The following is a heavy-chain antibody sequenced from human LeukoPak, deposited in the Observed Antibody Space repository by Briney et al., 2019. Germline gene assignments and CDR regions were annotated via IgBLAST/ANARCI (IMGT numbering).Heavy chain of an antibody. V-gene: IGHV3-64*01. CDR3: AREPPYGYFDY. Sequence: GGSLRLSCAASGFTFSSYTMYWVRQAPGKGLEYVSAISSDGGSTYYANSVKGRFTISGDNSKNTLYLQMGSLRAEDMAVYYCAREPPYGYFDYWGQGTLVTVSS. J-gene: IGHJ4*02. CDR2: ISSDGGST. D-gene: IGHD3-10*01. CDR1: GFTFSSYT.